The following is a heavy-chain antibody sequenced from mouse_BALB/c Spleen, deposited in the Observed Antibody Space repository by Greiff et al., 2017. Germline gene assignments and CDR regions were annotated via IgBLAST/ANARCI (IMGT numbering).Heavy chain of an antibody. CDR3: ARNSGDAMDY. J-gene: IGHJ4*01. V-gene: IGHV1S137*01. CDR1: GYTFTDYA. CDR2: ISTYYGDA. Sequence: QVQLQQSGAELVRPGVSVKISCKGSGYTFTDYAMHWVKQSHAKSLEWIGVISTYYGDASYNQKFKGKATMTVDKSSSTAYMELARLTSEDSAIYYCARNSGDAMDYWGQGTSVTVAS. D-gene: IGHD6-1*01.